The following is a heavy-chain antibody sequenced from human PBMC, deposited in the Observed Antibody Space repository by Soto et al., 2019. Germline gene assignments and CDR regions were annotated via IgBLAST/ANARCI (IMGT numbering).Heavy chain of an antibody. D-gene: IGHD3-16*01. V-gene: IGHV2-5*01. CDR1: GSPLSARGVG. Sequence: QLTLKESGPTLVKPTETLTLTCTVSGSPLSARGVGVGWIRQPPGKALEWLAVIYWNDDKRYSPSLKSRLTITKDTSKNQVVLTMTNTDPVDTAKYYCAHSPWGSAPDYWGEGTLVTVAS. J-gene: IGHJ4*02. CDR2: IYWNDDK. CDR3: AHSPWGSAPDY.